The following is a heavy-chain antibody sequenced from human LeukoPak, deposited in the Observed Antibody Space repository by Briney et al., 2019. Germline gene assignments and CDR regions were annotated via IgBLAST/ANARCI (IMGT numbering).Heavy chain of an antibody. CDR3: ARVRRFYYDSSTKGAFDI. J-gene: IGHJ3*02. Sequence: SSYWMSWVRQAPGKGLEWIGSIFYSGSTYYNPSLKSRVTISVDTSKKQFSLKLSSVTAADTAVYYCARVRRFYYDSSTKGAFDIWGQGTMVTVSS. D-gene: IGHD3-22*01. V-gene: IGHV4-39*07. CDR2: IFYSGST. CDR1: SSYW.